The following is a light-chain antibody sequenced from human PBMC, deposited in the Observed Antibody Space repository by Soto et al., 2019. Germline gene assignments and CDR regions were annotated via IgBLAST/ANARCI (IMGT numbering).Light chain of an antibody. CDR2: DAS. Sequence: VLTQSPATLSLSPGERATLSCRASQSVSSYLAWYQQKPGQAPRLLIYDASNRATGIPARFSGSGSGTDFTLTISSLEPEDFAVYYCQQRSNWPRMYTFGQGTKVDIK. CDR3: QQRSNWPRMYT. CDR1: QSVSSY. V-gene: IGKV3-11*01. J-gene: IGKJ2*01.